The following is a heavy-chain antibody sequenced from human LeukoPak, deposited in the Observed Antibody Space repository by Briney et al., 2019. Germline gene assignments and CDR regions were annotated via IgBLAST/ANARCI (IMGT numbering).Heavy chain of an antibody. D-gene: IGHD6-13*01. V-gene: IGHV4-59*08. Sequence: PSETLSLTCTVSGGSISSYYWSWIRQPPGKGLEWIGYIYYSGSTNYNPSLKSRVTISVDTSKNQFSLKLSSVTAADTAVYYCARHAARVFSGPYYFDYWGQETLVTVSS. CDR1: GGSISSYY. CDR3: ARHAARVFSGPYYFDY. J-gene: IGHJ4*02. CDR2: IYYSGST.